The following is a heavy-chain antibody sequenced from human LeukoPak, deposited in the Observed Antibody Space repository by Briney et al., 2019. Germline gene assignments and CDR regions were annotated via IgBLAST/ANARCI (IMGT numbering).Heavy chain of an antibody. J-gene: IGHJ4*02. V-gene: IGHV3-72*01. CDR3: ARGGLLWFGELYGNDY. Sequence: GGSLRLSCAASGFTFSDHYMDWVRQAPGKGLEWVGRTRNKANSYTTEYAASVKGRFTISRDDSKNSLYLRMNSLKTEDTAVYYCARGGLLWFGELYGNDYWGQGTLVTVSS. CDR1: GFTFSDHY. D-gene: IGHD3-10*01. CDR2: TRNKANSYTT.